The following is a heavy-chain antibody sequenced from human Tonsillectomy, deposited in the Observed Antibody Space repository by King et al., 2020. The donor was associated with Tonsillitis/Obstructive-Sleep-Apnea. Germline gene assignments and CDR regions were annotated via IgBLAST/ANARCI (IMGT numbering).Heavy chain of an antibody. V-gene: IGHV3-48*02. D-gene: IGHD3-3*01. CDR1: GFTFSSYS. J-gene: IGHJ4*02. CDR3: ARDLFEEWLSQPYFDY. Sequence: VQLVESGGGLVQPGGSLRLSCAASGFTFSSYSMNWVRQAPGKGLVWVLYISSSSSTIYDADSVKGRFTISRDNAKNSLYLQMNSLRDEDTAVYYCARDLFEEWLSQPYFDYWGQGTLVTVSS. CDR2: ISSSSSTI.